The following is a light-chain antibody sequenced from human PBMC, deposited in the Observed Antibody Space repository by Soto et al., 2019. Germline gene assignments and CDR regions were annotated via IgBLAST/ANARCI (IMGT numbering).Light chain of an antibody. J-gene: IGKJ1*01. CDR2: AAS. CDR1: QSIRGW. CDR3: QQYITYQWT. V-gene: IGKV1-5*03. Sequence: DIQMTQSPSTLSASVGDRVTITCRASQSIRGWLAWLQQQPGKAPKLLIYAASNLESAVPSRFSGSGSGTEFTLTINGLQPDDFATYYCQQYITYQWTFGQGNKVEI.